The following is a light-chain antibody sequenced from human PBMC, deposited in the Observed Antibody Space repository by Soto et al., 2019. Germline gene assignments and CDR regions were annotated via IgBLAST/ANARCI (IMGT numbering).Light chain of an antibody. CDR3: QQYYSTPYT. J-gene: IGKJ2*01. CDR2: WAS. Sequence: DIVMTQSPDSLAVSLGERATINCKSSQSVLYSSNNKNYLAWYQQKPGQPPKLLIYWASPRESGVPDRFSGSGSGTDFTLTISSLQAEDVTFYYCQQYYSTPYTFGQGTKLEIK. CDR1: QSVLYSSNNKNY. V-gene: IGKV4-1*01.